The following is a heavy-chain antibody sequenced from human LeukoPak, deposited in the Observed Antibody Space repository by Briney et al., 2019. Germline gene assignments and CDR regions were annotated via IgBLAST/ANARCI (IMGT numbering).Heavy chain of an antibody. CDR3: AVIAVGAFDI. CDR1: GFTVSSNY. CDR2: IYSGGST. Sequence: GGSLRLSCAASGFTVSSNYMSWVRQAPGKGLEWVSVIYSGGSTYYADSVKGRFTISRDNSKNTLYLQMNSLRAEDTAVYYGAVIAVGAFDIWGQGTMVTVSS. J-gene: IGHJ3*02. D-gene: IGHD3-16*02. V-gene: IGHV3-53*05.